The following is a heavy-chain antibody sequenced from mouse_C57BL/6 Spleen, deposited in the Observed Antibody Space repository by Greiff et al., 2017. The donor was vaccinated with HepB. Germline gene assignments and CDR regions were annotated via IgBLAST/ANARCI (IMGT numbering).Heavy chain of an antibody. J-gene: IGHJ1*03. CDR2: IYPGDGDT. V-gene: IGHV1-80*01. CDR3: ARDQYFDV. Sequence: VQLQQSGAELVKPGASVKISCKASGYAFSSYWMNWAKQRPGKGLEWIGQIYPGDGDTNYNGKFKGKATLTADKSSSTAYMQLSSLTSEDSAVYFCARDQYFDVWGTGTTVTVSS. CDR1: GYAFSSYW.